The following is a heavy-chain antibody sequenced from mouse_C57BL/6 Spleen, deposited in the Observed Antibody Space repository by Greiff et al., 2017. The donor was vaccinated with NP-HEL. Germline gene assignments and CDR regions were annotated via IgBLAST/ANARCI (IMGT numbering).Heavy chain of an antibody. V-gene: IGHV5-9-1*02. Sequence: EVHLVESGEGLVKPGGSLKLSCAASGFTFSSYAMSWVRQTPEKRLEWVAYISSGGDYIYYADTVKGRFTISRDNARNTLYLQMSSLKSEDTAMYYCTRGGPYYGSPLDYWGQGTTLTVSS. CDR2: ISSGGDYI. CDR1: GFTFSSYA. CDR3: TRGGPYYGSPLDY. D-gene: IGHD1-1*01. J-gene: IGHJ2*01.